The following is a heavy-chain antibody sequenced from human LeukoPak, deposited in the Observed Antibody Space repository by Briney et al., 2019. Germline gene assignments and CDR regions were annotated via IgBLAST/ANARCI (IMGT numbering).Heavy chain of an antibody. Sequence: SETLSLTCTVSGGSISSSSYYWGWIRQPPGKGLEWIGEINHSGSTNYNPSLKSRVTISVDTSKNQFSLKLSSVTAADTAVYYCARGRARRYTYWGQGTLVTVSS. V-gene: IGHV4-39*07. J-gene: IGHJ4*02. CDR3: ARGRARRYTY. D-gene: IGHD6-6*01. CDR1: GGSISSSSYY. CDR2: INHSGST.